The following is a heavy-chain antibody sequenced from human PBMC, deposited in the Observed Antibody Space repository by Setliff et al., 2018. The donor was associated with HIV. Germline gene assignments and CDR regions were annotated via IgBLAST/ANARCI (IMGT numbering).Heavy chain of an antibody. V-gene: IGHV3-74*01. CDR3: ARCPRYCSGSGCDPQYSHMDV. J-gene: IGHJ6*03. Sequence: PGGSLRLSCIASGFSLSTYSMNWVRQVPGKGLVWVSLISRDGDNSHYADSVKGRFTISRDNAKNTLYLQMNSLRVEDTAVYYCARCPRYCSGSGCDPQYSHMDVWGQGTTVTV. D-gene: IGHD2-15*01. CDR2: ISRDGDNS. CDR1: GFSLSTYS.